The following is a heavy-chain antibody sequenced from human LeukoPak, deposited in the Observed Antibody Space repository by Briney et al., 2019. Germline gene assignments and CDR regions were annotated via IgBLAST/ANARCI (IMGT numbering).Heavy chain of an antibody. Sequence: SETLSLTCTVSGGSISSYYWSWIRQPPGKGLEWIGDINYSGSTNYNPSLKSRVTISVDTSKNQFSLKLSSVTAADTAVYYCARARYCSGGSCYPDHFDYWGRGTLVTVSS. V-gene: IGHV4-59*01. D-gene: IGHD2-15*01. CDR1: GGSISSYY. CDR2: INYSGST. J-gene: IGHJ4*02. CDR3: ARARYCSGGSCYPDHFDY.